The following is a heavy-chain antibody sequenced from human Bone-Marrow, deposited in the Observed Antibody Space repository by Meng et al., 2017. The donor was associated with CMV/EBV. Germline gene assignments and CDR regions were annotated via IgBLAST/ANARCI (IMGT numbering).Heavy chain of an antibody. CDR1: GGSISSSSYY. Sequence: SETLSLTCTVSGGSISSSSYYWGWIRQPPGRGLEWIGSIYYSGSTYYNPSLKSRVTISVDTSKSQFSLKLSSVTAADTAVYYCARAHYYDSSGYYGDAFDIWGQGTMVTVSS. CDR3: ARAHYYDSSGYYGDAFDI. CDR2: IYYSGST. D-gene: IGHD3-22*01. V-gene: IGHV4-39*07. J-gene: IGHJ3*02.